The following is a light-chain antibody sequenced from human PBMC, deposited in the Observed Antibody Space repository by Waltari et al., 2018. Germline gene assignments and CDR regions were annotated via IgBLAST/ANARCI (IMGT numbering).Light chain of an antibody. CDR1: GSDIGTYNY. V-gene: IGLV2-14*03. CDR3: YSFSTNDVWV. Sequence: QSVLTQPASVSGSPGQSITISCAGTGSDIGTYNYVSWHQQHPGKAPKPIIYDGSNRPAGVSSRFSGYKSGNTASLTISGLQAEDEAYYYCYSFSTNDVWVFGGGTK. J-gene: IGLJ2*01. CDR2: DGS.